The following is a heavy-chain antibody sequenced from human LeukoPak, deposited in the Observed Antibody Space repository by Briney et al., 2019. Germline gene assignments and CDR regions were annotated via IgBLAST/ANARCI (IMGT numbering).Heavy chain of an antibody. Sequence: GGSLRLSCAASGFTFSDYYMSWIRQAPGKGLEWVSYISSSGSTIYYADSVKGRFTISRDNAKNSLYLQMNSLRAEDTAVYYCARRGVDTAMVSHWFDPWGQGTLVTVSS. D-gene: IGHD5-18*01. V-gene: IGHV3-11*01. CDR2: ISSSGSTI. CDR1: GFTFSDYY. J-gene: IGHJ5*02. CDR3: ARRGVDTAMVSHWFDP.